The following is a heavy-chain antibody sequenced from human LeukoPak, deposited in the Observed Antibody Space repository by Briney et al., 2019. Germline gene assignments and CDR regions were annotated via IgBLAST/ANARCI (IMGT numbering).Heavy chain of an antibody. CDR2: INPNSGGT. CDR1: GYTFTVHY. CDR3: ARDYPYSSGWYGVY. Sequence: GASVKVSCKASGYTFTVHYMHWVRQAPGQGLEWMGRINPNSGGTNYAQKFQGRVTMTRDTSISTAYMELSRLRSDDTAVYYCARDYPYSSGWYGVYWGQGTLVTVSS. J-gene: IGHJ4*02. V-gene: IGHV1-2*06. D-gene: IGHD6-19*01.